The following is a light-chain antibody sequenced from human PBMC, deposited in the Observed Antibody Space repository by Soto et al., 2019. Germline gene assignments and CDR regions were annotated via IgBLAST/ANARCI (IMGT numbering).Light chain of an antibody. CDR3: QSVDSSGTWG. Sequence: SYELTQPPSVSVSPGQTARITCSGDALPKQYAYWYQQKPGQAPVLVIYKDSERPSGIPERFSGSSSGTTVTLTISGVQAEDEADYYWQSVDSSGTWGFGGGTKLTVL. CDR2: KDS. V-gene: IGLV3-25*03. CDR1: ALPKQY. J-gene: IGLJ3*02.